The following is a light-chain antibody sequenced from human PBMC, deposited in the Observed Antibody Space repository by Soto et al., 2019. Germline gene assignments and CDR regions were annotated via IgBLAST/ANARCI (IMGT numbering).Light chain of an antibody. V-gene: IGKV3-20*01. Sequence: EIVLTQSPDTLSLSPGERATLSCRASQSVSSAILAWYQQKPGHAPRLLIYRASTRATGIPDRFTGSGAGTDFTLTVSRLEPEDFAVYYCQQYASSPLTFDGGTK. CDR1: QSVSSAI. CDR3: QQYASSPLT. CDR2: RAS. J-gene: IGKJ4*01.